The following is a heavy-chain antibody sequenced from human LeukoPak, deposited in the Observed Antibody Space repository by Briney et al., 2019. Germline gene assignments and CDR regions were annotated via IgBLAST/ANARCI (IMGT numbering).Heavy chain of an antibody. CDR2: IRSKANSYAT. V-gene: IGHV3-73*01. J-gene: IGHJ3*02. Sequence: GGSLRLSCAASGFTFSGSAMHWVRQASGKGLEWVGRIRSKANSYATAYAASVKGRFTISRDDSKNTAYLQMNILKTEDTAVYYCTRTYYYDSSGRGGAFDIWGQGTMVTVSS. D-gene: IGHD3-22*01. CDR3: TRTYYYDSSGRGGAFDI. CDR1: GFTFSGSA.